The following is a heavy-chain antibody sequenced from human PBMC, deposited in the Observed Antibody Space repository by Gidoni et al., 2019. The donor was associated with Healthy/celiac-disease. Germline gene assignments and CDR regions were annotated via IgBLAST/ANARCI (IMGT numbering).Heavy chain of an antibody. J-gene: IGHJ6*03. V-gene: IGHV3-74*01. CDR3: ARRANYYDSSGYYYYYMDV. CDR2: INSDGSST. Sequence: EVQLVESGGGLVQPGGSLRLSCAASGFTFSSYWMHWVRQAPGKGLVWVSRINSDGSSTSYADSVKGRFTISRDNAKNTLYLQMNSLRAEDTAVYYCARRANYYDSSGYYYYYMDVWGKGTTVTVSS. D-gene: IGHD3-22*01. CDR1: GFTFSSYW.